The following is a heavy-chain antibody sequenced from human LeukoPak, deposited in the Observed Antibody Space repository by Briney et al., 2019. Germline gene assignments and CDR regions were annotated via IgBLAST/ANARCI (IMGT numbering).Heavy chain of an antibody. CDR2: IIISSSYK. CDR1: RFTFSIYS. D-gene: IGHD5-18*01. V-gene: IGHV3-21*01. Sequence: GGCLTLAWAASRFTFSIYSMKWGRQAPGGGREWVSSIIISSSYKDYADSVKGRFTISRDNARNSLYLQMNSLRAEDTAVYYCARVGNSYGYVDYWSQGTLVTVSS. J-gene: IGHJ4*02. CDR3: ARVGNSYGYVDY.